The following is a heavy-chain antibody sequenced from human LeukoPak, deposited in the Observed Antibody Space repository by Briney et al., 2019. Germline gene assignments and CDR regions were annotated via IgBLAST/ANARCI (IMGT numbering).Heavy chain of an antibody. J-gene: IGHJ4*02. Sequence: GESLKISCKGSGYSFSAYWIGWVRQMPGKGLEWMGTIYPGDSDTRYSPSFQDQVSISVDKSINIAYLQWSSLKASDSAIYYCARRASGNEFFEYWGQGTLVTVSS. D-gene: IGHD1-26*01. CDR3: ARRASGNEFFEY. V-gene: IGHV5-51*01. CDR1: GYSFSAYW. CDR2: IYPGDSDT.